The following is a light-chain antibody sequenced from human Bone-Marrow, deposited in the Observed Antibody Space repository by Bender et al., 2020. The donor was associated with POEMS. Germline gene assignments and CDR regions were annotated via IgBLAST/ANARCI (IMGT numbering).Light chain of an antibody. V-gene: IGLV1-44*01. Sequence: QSVLTQPPSASGTPGQRVTISCSGSSSNIGTNPVNWDQQPPGTAPKLLIYINNQRPSGVRDRFSGSKSGTSASLAISGLQSEGEADYYCEAWGGRRDGWVLSGGTKLTVL. CDR3: EAWGGRRDGWV. CDR2: INN. CDR1: SSNIGTNP. J-gene: IGLJ3*02.